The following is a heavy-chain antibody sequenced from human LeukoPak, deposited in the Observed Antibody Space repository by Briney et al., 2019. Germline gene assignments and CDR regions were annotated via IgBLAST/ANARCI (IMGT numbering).Heavy chain of an antibody. D-gene: IGHD1-26*01. V-gene: IGHV1-18*01. CDR3: ARGGWELGMDNWFDP. CDR2: ISAYNGNT. J-gene: IGHJ5*02. Sequence: ASVKVSCKASGYTLTSYGISWVRQAPGQGLEWMGWISAYNGNTNYAQKLQGRVTVTTDTSTSTAYMELRSLRSDDTAVYYCARGGWELGMDNWFDPWGQGTLVTVSS. CDR1: GYTLTSYG.